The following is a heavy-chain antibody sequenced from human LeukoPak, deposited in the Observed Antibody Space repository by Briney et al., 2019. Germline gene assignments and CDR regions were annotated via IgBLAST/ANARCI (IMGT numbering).Heavy chain of an antibody. CDR1: GFTFSSYG. V-gene: IGHV3-23*01. CDR3: AKRLGYYDSSGYPFDY. J-gene: IGHJ4*02. CDR2: ISGSGGST. Sequence: GGSLRLPCAASGFTFSSYGMSWVRQAPGKGLEWVSAISGSGGSTYYADSVKGRFTISRDNSKNTLYLQMNSLRAEDTAVYYCAKRLGYYDSSGYPFDYWGQGTLVTVSS. D-gene: IGHD3-22*01.